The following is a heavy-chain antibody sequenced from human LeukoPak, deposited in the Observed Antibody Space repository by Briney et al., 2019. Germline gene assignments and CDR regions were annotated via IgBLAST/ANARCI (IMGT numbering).Heavy chain of an antibody. J-gene: IGHJ6*03. CDR3: SRDQGYYYYYLDV. V-gene: IGHV3-21*06. Sequence: GGSLRLSCAASGFTFSTYSMNWVRQAPGKGLEWVSSISSGSSYIYYADSAKGRFTISRDNAKNSLYLQMNSLRAEDTAVYYCSRDQGYYYYYLDVWGKGTTVTVSS. CDR2: ISSGSSYI. CDR1: GFTFSTYS.